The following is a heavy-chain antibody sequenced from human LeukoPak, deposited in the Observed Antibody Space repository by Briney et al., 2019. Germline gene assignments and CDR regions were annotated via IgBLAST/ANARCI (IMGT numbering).Heavy chain of an antibody. Sequence: AETLSLTCTVSGGSISSYYWSWIRQPPGKGLEGIGYIYYSGSTNYNPSLKSRVTISVDTSKNQFSLKLSSVTAADTAVYYCARVSGYDWESFYDYWGQGTLVTVSS. V-gene: IGHV4-59*01. CDR1: GGSISSYY. D-gene: IGHD5-12*01. CDR3: ARVSGYDWESFYDY. CDR2: IYYSGST. J-gene: IGHJ4*02.